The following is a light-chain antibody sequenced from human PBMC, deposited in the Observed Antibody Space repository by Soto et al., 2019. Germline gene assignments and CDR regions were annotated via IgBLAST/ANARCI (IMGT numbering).Light chain of an antibody. CDR3: QQYGTSPRT. V-gene: IGKV3-20*01. CDR2: GAS. CDR1: QSVSNNY. Sequence: ELVLTQSPGTLSLSPGERATLSCRASQSVSNNYLAWYQQKPGQAPRLLIYGASRRATGIPDRFSGSGSGTDFTLTISRLEPEDFAVYYCQQYGTSPRTFGQGTKVEIK. J-gene: IGKJ1*01.